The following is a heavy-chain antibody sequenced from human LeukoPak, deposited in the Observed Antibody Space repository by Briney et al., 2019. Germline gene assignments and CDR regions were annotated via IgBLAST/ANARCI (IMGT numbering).Heavy chain of an antibody. J-gene: IGHJ3*02. Sequence: GVSLRLSCAASGFAFSGDNMKWVRQAPGKGLEGVSFMDCGGSYIIYTDSVKGRFTISRDNAKNSLFLQMNSLRAEDTAMYFCGRDQAIDIRAYDIWGQGTMVTVSS. CDR3: GRDQAIDIRAYDI. V-gene: IGHV3-21*01. D-gene: IGHD5-12*01. CDR2: MDCGGSYI. CDR1: GFAFSGDN.